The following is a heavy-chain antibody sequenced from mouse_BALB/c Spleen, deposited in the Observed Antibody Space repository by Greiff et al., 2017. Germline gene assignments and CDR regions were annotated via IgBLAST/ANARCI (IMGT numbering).Heavy chain of an antibody. Sequence: EVMLQQSGAELVKPGASVKLSCTASGFNIKDTYMHWVKQRPEQGLEWIGRIDPANGNTKYDPKFQGKATITADKSSSTAYMQLSSLTSEDSAVYFCARYGYDENYFDYWGQGTTLTVSS. CDR3: ARYGYDENYFDY. CDR1: GFNIKDTY. CDR2: IDPANGNT. J-gene: IGHJ2*01. V-gene: IGHV14-3*02. D-gene: IGHD2-2*01.